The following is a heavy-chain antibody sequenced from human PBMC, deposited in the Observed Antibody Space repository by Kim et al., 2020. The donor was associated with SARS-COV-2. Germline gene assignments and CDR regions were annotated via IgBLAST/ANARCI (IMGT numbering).Heavy chain of an antibody. J-gene: IGHJ6*02. D-gene: IGHD4-17*01. V-gene: IGHV4-61*02. CDR3: ARATVTTVLYYYYYGMDV. CDR2: ISTSGST. CDR1: GGSISSGSYY. Sequence: SETLSLTCTVSGGSISSGSYYWSWIRQPAGKGLEWIGRISTSGSTNYNPSLKSRVTISVDTSKNQFSLKLSSVTAADTAVYYCARATVTTVLYYYYYGMDVGGQGTTVTVSS.